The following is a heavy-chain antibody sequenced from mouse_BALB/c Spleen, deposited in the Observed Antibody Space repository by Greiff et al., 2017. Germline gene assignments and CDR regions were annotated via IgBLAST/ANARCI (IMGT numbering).Heavy chain of an antibody. CDR1: GFTFSSYA. Sequence: EVQVVESGGGLVKPGGSLKLSCAASGFTFSSYAMSWVRQTPEKRLEWVASISSGGSTYYPDSVKGRFTISRDNARNILYLQMSSLRSEDTAMYYCARGRAAGAMDYWGQGTSVTVSS. D-gene: IGHD1-2*01. CDR2: ISSGGST. CDR3: ARGRAAGAMDY. J-gene: IGHJ4*01. V-gene: IGHV5-6-5*01.